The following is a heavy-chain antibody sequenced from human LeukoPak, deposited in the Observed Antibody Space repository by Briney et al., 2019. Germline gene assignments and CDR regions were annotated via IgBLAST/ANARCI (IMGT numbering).Heavy chain of an antibody. J-gene: IGHJ4*02. D-gene: IGHD5-18*01. V-gene: IGHV4-4*02. CDR3: AREGSLYGYHSFDS. Sequence: PSETLSLTCAVSGGSISSSNWWSWVRQPPGKGLEWIGEIYHSGSTNYNPSLKSRVTISVDKSKNQFSLKLSSVTAADTAVYYCAREGSLYGYHSFDSWGQGTLVTVSS. CDR1: GGSISSSNW. CDR2: IYHSGST.